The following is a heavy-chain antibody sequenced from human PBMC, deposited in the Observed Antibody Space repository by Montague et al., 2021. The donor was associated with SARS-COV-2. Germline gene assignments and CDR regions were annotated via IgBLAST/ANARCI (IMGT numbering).Heavy chain of an antibody. CDR3: ARQNMGSVTILGGVMHGCWFDP. Sequence: SETLSLTCTVSGGSISSSSYYWGWIRQPQGKGLEWNGNIYYSGSTYYNPSLKSRVTIYVDTSKNQFSLKLISVSAADTAVYYCARQNMGSVTILGGVMHGCWFDPWGQGTLVTVSS. V-gene: IGHV4-39*01. CDR2: IYYSGST. CDR1: GGSISSSSYY. D-gene: IGHD3-3*01. J-gene: IGHJ5*02.